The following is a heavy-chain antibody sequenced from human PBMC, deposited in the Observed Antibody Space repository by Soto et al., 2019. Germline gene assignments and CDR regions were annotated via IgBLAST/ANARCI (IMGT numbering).Heavy chain of an antibody. CDR2: IWYDGSNK. J-gene: IGHJ4*02. CDR3: ARDLALRYFDWLSGGFDY. CDR1: GFTFSSYG. Sequence: QVQLVESGGGVVQPGRSLRLSCAASGFTFSSYGMHWVRQAPGKGLEWVAVIWYDGSNKYYADSVKGRFTISRDNSKNTLFLKRNSLRAEDRAVYYCARDLALRYFDWLSGGFDYWGQGTLVTVSS. D-gene: IGHD3-9*01. V-gene: IGHV3-33*01.